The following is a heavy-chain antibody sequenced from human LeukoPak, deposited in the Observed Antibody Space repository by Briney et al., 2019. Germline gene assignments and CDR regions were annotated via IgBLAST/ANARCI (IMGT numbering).Heavy chain of an antibody. Sequence: PSETLSLTCAVYGGSFSGYYWSWIRQPPGKGLEWIGEINHSGSTNYNPSLKSRVTISVDTSKNQFSLKLSSVTAADTAVYYCARLPLVVVPAAQPFDPWGQGTLVTVSS. CDR3: ARLPLVVVPAAQPFDP. CDR2: INHSGST. D-gene: IGHD2-2*01. CDR1: GGSFSGYY. V-gene: IGHV4-34*01. J-gene: IGHJ5*02.